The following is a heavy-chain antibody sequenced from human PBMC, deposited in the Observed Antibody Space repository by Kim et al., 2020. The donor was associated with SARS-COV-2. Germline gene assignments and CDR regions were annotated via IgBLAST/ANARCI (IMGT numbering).Heavy chain of an antibody. CDR3: ARVYGSGSYYNPFDY. V-gene: IGHV3-30-3*01. CDR2: ISYDGSNK. J-gene: IGHJ4*01. Sequence: GGSLRLSCAASGFTFSSYAMHWVRQAPGKGLEWVAVISYDGSNKYYADSVKGRFTISRDNSKNTLYLQMNSLRAEDTAVYYCARVYGSGSYYNPFDYWV. D-gene: IGHD3-10*01. CDR1: GFTFSSYA.